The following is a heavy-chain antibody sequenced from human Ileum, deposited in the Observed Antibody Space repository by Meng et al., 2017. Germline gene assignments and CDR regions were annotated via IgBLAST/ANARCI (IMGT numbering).Heavy chain of an antibody. CDR3: ARVRRGLGLRFDP. V-gene: IGHV4-31*03. D-gene: IGHD3/OR15-3a*01. Sequence: QVQLQESGPGLVKPSQTLSLTCTVSGGSISSGGYYWGWIRQHPGKGLEWIGYIFYSVSTYYNSSLKSRINISVDTSKNQFSLKVSSVTAADTAVYYCARVRRGLGLRFDPWGQGTLVTVSS. CDR2: IFYSVST. CDR1: GGSISSGGYY. J-gene: IGHJ5*02.